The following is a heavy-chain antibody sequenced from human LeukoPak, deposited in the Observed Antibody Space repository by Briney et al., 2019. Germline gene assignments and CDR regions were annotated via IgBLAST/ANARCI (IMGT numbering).Heavy chain of an antibody. J-gene: IGHJ4*02. V-gene: IGHV3-13*01. CDR1: GFTFSSYD. D-gene: IGHD4-17*01. CDR2: IGTAGDT. CDR3: ARARRNDYGDYYFDY. Sequence: GGSLRLSCAASGFTFSSYDMHWVRQATGKGLEWVSAIGTAGDTYYPGPVKGRFTISRENAKNSLYLQMNSLRAGDTAVYYCARARRNDYGDYYFDYWGQGTLVTVSS.